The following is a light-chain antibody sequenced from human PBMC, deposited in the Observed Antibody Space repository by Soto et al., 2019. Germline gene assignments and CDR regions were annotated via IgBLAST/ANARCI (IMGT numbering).Light chain of an antibody. J-gene: IGLJ7*01. CDR3: CSYGGSRAV. CDR2: EVS. CDR1: SSDVGSHNL. Sequence: QSVLTQPASVSGSPGQSITISCTGTSSDVGSHNLVSWYQQHPGQPPKLMIYEVSKRPLGVSTRFSASKSGNTASLTISGLQAEDEADYYCCSYGGSRAVFGGGTQLTVL. V-gene: IGLV2-23*02.